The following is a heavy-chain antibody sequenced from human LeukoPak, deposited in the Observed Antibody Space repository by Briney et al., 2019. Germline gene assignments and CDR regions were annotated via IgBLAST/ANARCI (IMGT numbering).Heavy chain of an antibody. CDR3: ARDPYYDSSGYYGLGDPRFDY. V-gene: IGHV3-72*01. CDR2: IRNKANSYTT. CDR1: GFTFSDHY. Sequence: PGGSLRLSCVASGFTFSDHYMDWVRQAPGKGLEWIGRIRNKANSYTTEYAASVKGRFTISREDSMNSVYLQMNSLKTEDTAVYYCARDPYYDSSGYYGLGDPRFDYWGQGTLVTVSS. J-gene: IGHJ4*02. D-gene: IGHD3-22*01.